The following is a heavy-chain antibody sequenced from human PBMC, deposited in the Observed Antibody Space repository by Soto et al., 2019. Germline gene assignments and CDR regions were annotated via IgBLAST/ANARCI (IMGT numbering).Heavy chain of an antibody. J-gene: IGHJ6*02. CDR2: IYTSGST. Sequence: KPSETLSLTCTVSGGSISSYYWSWLRQPAGKGLEWIGRIYTSGSTNYNPALKSRVTMSVDTSKNQVALKLSSVTAADTAVYYCAREVITMVRGVIITVMDVWGQGTTVTVSS. CDR1: GGSISSYY. CDR3: AREVITMVRGVIITVMDV. V-gene: IGHV4-4*07. D-gene: IGHD3-10*01.